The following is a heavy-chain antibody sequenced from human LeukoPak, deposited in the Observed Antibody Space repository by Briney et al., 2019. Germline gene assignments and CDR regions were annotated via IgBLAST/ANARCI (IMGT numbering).Heavy chain of an antibody. CDR1: GFTFSSYA. Sequence: GGSLRLSCAASGFTFSSYAMSWVRQAPGKGLEWVSRINPDGSSSNYADSVKGRFTMSRDNAKSMVYLQMDGLRAEDTAVFSCVRQAVSGDSGIAYWGRGVLVTVSS. CDR3: VRQAVSGDSGIAY. J-gene: IGHJ4*02. CDR2: INPDGSSS. V-gene: IGHV3-74*01. D-gene: IGHD4-17*01.